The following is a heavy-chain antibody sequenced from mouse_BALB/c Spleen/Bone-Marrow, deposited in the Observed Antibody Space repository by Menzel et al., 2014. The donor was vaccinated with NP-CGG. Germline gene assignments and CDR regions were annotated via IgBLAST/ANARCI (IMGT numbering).Heavy chain of an antibody. CDR1: GYAFSTYW. J-gene: IGHJ4*01. V-gene: IGHV1-80*01. Sequence: VQLQQSGAELVRPESSVKISCKASGYAFSTYWMIWVKQRPGQDLEWIGQIYPGDGDTNYNGKFKGKATLTADKSSSTAYMQLSSLTSEDSAVYFCARGARSAMDYWGQGTSVTVSS. CDR2: IYPGDGDT. CDR3: ARGARSAMDY.